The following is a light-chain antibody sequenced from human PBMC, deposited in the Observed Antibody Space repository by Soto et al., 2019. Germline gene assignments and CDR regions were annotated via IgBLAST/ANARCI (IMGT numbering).Light chain of an antibody. CDR3: QQCNNWPLT. J-gene: IGKJ4*01. Sequence: EIVMTQSPATLSVSPGERATLSCRASQSVSSNLAWYQQKPGQAPRLLIYGASTRATGIPDRFSGSGSGTEFTLTISSLQSEDFAVYYCQQCNNWPLTFGGGTKVEIK. V-gene: IGKV3-15*01. CDR2: GAS. CDR1: QSVSSN.